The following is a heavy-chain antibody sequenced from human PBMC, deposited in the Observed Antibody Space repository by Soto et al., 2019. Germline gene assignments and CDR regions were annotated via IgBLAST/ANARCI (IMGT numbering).Heavy chain of an antibody. V-gene: IGHV4-61*08. D-gene: IGHD2-21*02. Sequence: SETLSLTCTVSGGSISSGGYYWSWIRQPPGKGLEWIGYIYYSGSTNYNPSLKSRVTISVDTSKNQFSLKLSSVTAADTAVYYCARHSAYCGGDCFPFDYWGQGTLVTVSS. CDR3: ARHSAYCGGDCFPFDY. CDR2: IYYSGST. J-gene: IGHJ4*02. CDR1: GGSISSGGYY.